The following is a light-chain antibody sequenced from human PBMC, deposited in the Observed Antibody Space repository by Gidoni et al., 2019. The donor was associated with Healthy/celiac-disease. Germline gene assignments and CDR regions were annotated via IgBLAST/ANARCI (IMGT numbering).Light chain of an antibody. CDR1: SSNIGAGDD. CDR3: QSYDSSLSASYV. J-gene: IGLJ1*01. Sequence: QSVLTQPPSVSGAPGTRVTISCTGSSSNIGAGDDVHWSQQLPGTAPKLLIDGNSNRPSGVPDRFSGSKSGTSASLAITGLQAEDGADYYCQSYDSSLSASYVFGTGTKVTVL. V-gene: IGLV1-40*01. CDR2: GNS.